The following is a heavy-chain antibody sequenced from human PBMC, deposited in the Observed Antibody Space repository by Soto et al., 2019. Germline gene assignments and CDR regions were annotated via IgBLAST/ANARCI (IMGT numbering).Heavy chain of an antibody. J-gene: IGHJ4*02. Sequence: ASVKVSCKTSGYTFIGYYIHWVRQAPGQGLEWLGWINPNSGATNYAQKLQGRVTMTRDRSISTAYVELSRLRSDDTAVYYCARDLVSTIGDFDYWGKGTQVTVSS. CDR2: INPNSGAT. CDR3: ARDLVSTIGDFDY. V-gene: IGHV1-2*02. D-gene: IGHD5-12*01. CDR1: GYTFIGYY.